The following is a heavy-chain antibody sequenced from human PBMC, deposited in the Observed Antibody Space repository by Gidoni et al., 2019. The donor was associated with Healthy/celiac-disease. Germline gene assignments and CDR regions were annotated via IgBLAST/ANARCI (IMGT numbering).Heavy chain of an antibody. CDR2: IDPSDSYT. D-gene: IGHD5-18*01. CDR1: GYSFTSYW. J-gene: IGHJ6*02. CDR3: ARLGDTAMVTHYYYYGMDV. V-gene: IGHV5-10-1*01. Sequence: EVQLVQSGAEVKKPVESLRISGKGSGYSFTSYWISWVRQMHGKGLEWMGRIDPSDSYTNYSPSCQGHVTISADKSISTAYLQWSSLKASDTAMYYCARLGDTAMVTHYYYYGMDVWGQGTTVTVSS.